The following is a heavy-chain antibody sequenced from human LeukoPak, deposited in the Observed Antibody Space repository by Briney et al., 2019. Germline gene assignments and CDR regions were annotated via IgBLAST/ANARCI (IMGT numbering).Heavy chain of an antibody. CDR1: GYTFTGCY. D-gene: IGHD3-9*01. CDR3: ARLSYDILTGYYGAFDI. CDR2: INPNSGGT. V-gene: IGHV1-2*06. J-gene: IGHJ3*02. Sequence: ASVKVSCKAPGYTFTGCYMHWVRQAPGQGLEWMGRINPNSGGTNYAQKFQGRVTMTRDTSISTAYMELSRLRSDDTAVYYCARLSYDILTGYYGAFDIWGQGTMVTVSS.